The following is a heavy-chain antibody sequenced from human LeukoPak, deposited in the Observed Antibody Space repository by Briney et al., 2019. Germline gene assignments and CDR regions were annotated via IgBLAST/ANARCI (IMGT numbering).Heavy chain of an antibody. J-gene: IGHJ4*02. V-gene: IGHV3-23*01. CDR1: GFTFSSYA. D-gene: IGHD3-10*01. CDR3: AKGAELLRFGELSV. CDR2: ISGSGGST. Sequence: GGSLRLSCAASGFTFSSYAMSWVRQAPGKGLEWVSGISGSGGSTYYADSVKGRFTISRDNSKNTLYLQMNSLRAEDTAVYYCAKGAELLRFGELSVWGQGTLVTVSS.